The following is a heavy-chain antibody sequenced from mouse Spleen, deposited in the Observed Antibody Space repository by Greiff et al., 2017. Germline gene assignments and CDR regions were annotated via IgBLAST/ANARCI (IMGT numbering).Heavy chain of an antibody. D-gene: IGHD2-10*01. V-gene: IGHV1-82*01. CDR3: AAYYGNSFAY. Sequence: QVQLQQSGPELVKPGASVKISCKASGYAFSSSWMNWVKQRPGKGLEWIGRIYPGDGDTNYNGKFKGKATLTADKSSSTAYMQLSSLTSEDSAVYFCAAYYGNSFAYWGQGTLVTVSA. CDR1: GYAFSSSW. CDR2: IYPGDGDT. J-gene: IGHJ3*01.